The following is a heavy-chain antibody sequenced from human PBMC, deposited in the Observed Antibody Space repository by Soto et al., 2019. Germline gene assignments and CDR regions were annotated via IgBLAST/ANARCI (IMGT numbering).Heavy chain of an antibody. CDR2: SRNKAKSYTT. J-gene: IGHJ4*02. D-gene: IGHD1-26*01. CDR3: SRMEGG. Sequence: EEQLVESGGGLVQPGGSLTLSCAVSGFTFSDHYMEWVRQAPGKGLEWVARSRNKAKSYTTDYAASLKGRFTVSRDLSMNSLYLQMNNLKTGDTAVYYCSRMEGGWGQGTLVTVSS. CDR1: GFTFSDHY. V-gene: IGHV3-72*01.